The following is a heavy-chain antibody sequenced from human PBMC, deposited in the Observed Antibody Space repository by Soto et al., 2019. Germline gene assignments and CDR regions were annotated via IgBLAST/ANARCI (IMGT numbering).Heavy chain of an antibody. Sequence: PSETLSLTCTVSGGSISSYYWSWIRQPPGKGLEWIGFIYYTGSTNYNPSLKSRVTISLDTSKNQFSLKLSSVTAADTAVYYCARDRKRGIDYWGQGALVTVSS. V-gene: IGHV4-59*01. CDR2: IYYTGST. CDR1: GGSISSYY. J-gene: IGHJ4*02. D-gene: IGHD1-1*01. CDR3: ARDRKRGIDY.